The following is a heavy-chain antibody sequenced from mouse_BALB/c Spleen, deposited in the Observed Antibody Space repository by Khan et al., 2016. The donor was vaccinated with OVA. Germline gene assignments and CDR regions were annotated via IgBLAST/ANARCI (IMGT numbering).Heavy chain of an antibody. Sequence: DLVKPGASVTLSCKASGYTFTSYWIYWIKQRPGEGLEWIGRLGPGSGSTYYNEMFKGKATLTVDTSSSTAYIQLSSLSSEDSAVYFYARSNYYGGSLYAMDYWGQGTSVTVSS. CDR1: GYTFTSYW. V-gene: IGHV1S41*01. J-gene: IGHJ4*01. CDR3: ARSNYYGGSLYAMDY. CDR2: LGPGSGST. D-gene: IGHD1-1*01.